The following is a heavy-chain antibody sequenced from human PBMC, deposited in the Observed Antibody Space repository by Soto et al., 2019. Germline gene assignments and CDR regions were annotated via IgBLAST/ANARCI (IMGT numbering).Heavy chain of an antibody. CDR2: INSDGTGT. CDR1: RFTFSTYW. V-gene: IGHV3-74*01. Sequence: GGSLRLSCAASRFTFSTYWMHWVRQAPGKGLVWVSRINSDGTGTSYADSVKGRITISRDNAKNTLYLQMNSLRSEDTAVYYCAGDSSGYSYDAFGIWGQGTMVTVSS. J-gene: IGHJ3*02. D-gene: IGHD3-22*01. CDR3: AGDSSGYSYDAFGI.